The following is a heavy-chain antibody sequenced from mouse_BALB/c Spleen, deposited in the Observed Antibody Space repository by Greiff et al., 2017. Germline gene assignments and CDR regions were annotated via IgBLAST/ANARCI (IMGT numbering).Heavy chain of an antibody. CDR3: ARHEGAYYSYRGYFDV. CDR2: FYPGSGSI. Sequence: VQLQQSGAELVKPGASVKLSCKASGYTFTEYTIHWVKQRSGQGLEWIGWFYPGSGSIKYNEKFKDKATLTADKSSSTVYMELSRLTSEDSAVYCCARHEGAYYSYRGYFDVWGAGTTVTVSS. CDR1: GYTFTEYT. D-gene: IGHD2-12*01. J-gene: IGHJ1*01. V-gene: IGHV1-62-2*01.